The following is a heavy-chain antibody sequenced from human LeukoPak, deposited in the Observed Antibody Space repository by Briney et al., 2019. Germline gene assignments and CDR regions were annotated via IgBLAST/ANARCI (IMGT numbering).Heavy chain of an antibody. CDR1: GFTFSSYG. V-gene: IGHV3-30*18. CDR3: AKPSYSSGWFIVY. CDR2: ISYDGSNK. J-gene: IGHJ4*02. D-gene: IGHD6-19*01. Sequence: GGSLRLSCAPSGFTFSSYGMHWVRQAPGKGLEWVAVISYDGSNKYYADSVKGRFTISRDNSKNTLYLQMNSLRAEDTAVYSCAKPSYSSGWFIVYWGQGTLVTVSS.